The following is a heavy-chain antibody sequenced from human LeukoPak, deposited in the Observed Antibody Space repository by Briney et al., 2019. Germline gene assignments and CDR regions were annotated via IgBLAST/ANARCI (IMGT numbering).Heavy chain of an antibody. CDR2: ISVTGGTT. V-gene: IGHV3-23*01. D-gene: IGHD4-23*01. CDR1: GFTLTSSA. J-gene: IGHJ4*02. CDR3: AKGTTVVTPYYFDY. Sequence: GGSLRLSCAASGFTLTSSAMSWVRQAPGKGLEWVSCISVTGGTTYYADSVKGRFTISRDNSKNTLYLQMNSLRAEDTALYYCAKGTTVVTPYYFDYWGPGTLVTVSS.